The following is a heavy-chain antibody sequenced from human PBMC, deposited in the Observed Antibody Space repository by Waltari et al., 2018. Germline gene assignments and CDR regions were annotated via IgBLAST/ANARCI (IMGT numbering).Heavy chain of an antibody. Sequence: DVQLVESGGGLIQPGGSLRLSCAASGFTVSSNYMSCVRQAPGRGLEWVSVSYSGGRRYYDDSVKGRFTISRDNSKNTLYLQMNSLRAEDTAVYYCASFSYSDAFDIWGQGTMVTVSS. CDR1: GFTVSSNY. CDR2: SYSGGRR. J-gene: IGHJ3*02. D-gene: IGHD2-15*01. V-gene: IGHV3-53*01. CDR3: ASFSYSDAFDI.